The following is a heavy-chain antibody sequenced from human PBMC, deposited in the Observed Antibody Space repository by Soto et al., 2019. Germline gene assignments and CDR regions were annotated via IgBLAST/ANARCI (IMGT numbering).Heavy chain of an antibody. D-gene: IGHD3-22*01. V-gene: IGHV3-72*01. CDR2: IRNKAKRYTT. CDR3: ARAGRDSSGYCDFDY. Sequence: GGSLRLSCAASGFIFSDHYMDWVRQAPEKGLEWVARIRNKAKRYTTEYAASVRGRFTISRDDSENSLYLQMNSLKTEDTAVYYCARAGRDSSGYCDFDYWGQGTLVTVSA. J-gene: IGHJ4*02. CDR1: GFIFSDHY.